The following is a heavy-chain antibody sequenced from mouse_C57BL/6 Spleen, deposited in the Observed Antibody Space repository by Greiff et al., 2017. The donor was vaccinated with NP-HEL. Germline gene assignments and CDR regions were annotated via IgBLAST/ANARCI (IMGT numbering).Heavy chain of an antibody. CDR2: ISSGSSTI. Sequence: DVKLVESGGGLVQPGGSLKLSCAASGFTFSDYYMYWVRQTPEKRLEWVAYISSGSSTIYYADTVKGRFTISRDNAKNTLFLQMTSLRSEDTAMYYCARTGTWYFDVWGTGTTVTVSS. CDR1: GFTFSDYY. V-gene: IGHV5-17*01. D-gene: IGHD4-1*01. CDR3: ARTGTWYFDV. J-gene: IGHJ1*03.